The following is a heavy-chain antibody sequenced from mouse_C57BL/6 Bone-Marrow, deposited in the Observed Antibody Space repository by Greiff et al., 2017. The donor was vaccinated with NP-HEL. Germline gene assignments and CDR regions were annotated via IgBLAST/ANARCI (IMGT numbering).Heavy chain of an antibody. J-gene: IGHJ3*01. CDR2: ISDGGSYT. D-gene: IGHD1-1*01. V-gene: IGHV5-4*01. CDR3: ARVRYYGSLFAY. Sequence: VQRVESGGGLVKPGGSLKLSCAASGFTFSSYAMSWVRQTPEKRLEWVATISDGGSYTYYPDNVKGRFTISRDNAKNNLYLQMSHLKSEDTAMYYCARVRYYGSLFAYWGQGTLVTVSA. CDR1: GFTFSSYA.